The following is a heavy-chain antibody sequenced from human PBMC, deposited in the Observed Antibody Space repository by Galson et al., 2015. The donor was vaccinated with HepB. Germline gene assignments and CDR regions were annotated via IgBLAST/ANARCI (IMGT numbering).Heavy chain of an antibody. V-gene: IGHV3-30-3*01. CDR3: AREAPGITMIVVGYPDAFDI. D-gene: IGHD3-22*01. CDR2: ISYDGSNK. Sequence: LRLSCAASGFTFSSYAMHWVRQAPGKGLEWVAVISYDGSNKYYADSVKGRFTISRDNSKNTLYLQMNSLRAEDTAVYYCAREAPGITMIVVGYPDAFDIWGQGTMVTVSS. J-gene: IGHJ3*02. CDR1: GFTFSSYA.